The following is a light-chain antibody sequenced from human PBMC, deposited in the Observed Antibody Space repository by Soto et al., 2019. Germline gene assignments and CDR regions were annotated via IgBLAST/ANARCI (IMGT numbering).Light chain of an antibody. Sequence: QSALTQPASVSGSPGQSITISCMGTHSDIGSYDLVSWYQQFPGKALKLIIYENTRRTSGVSDRFSGSKSGNTASLTISGLQPEDESDYYCCSYAGGNTLMFGVGTKLTVL. V-gene: IGLV2-23*01. CDR1: HSDIGSYDL. CDR3: CSYAGGNTLM. J-gene: IGLJ3*02. CDR2: ENT.